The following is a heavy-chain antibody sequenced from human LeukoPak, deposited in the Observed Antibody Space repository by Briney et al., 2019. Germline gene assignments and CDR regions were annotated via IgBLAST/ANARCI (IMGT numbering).Heavy chain of an antibody. CDR1: GFTFNKYA. V-gene: IGHV3-30*18. J-gene: IGHJ4*02. CDR3: AKDGMSGSSLGGYFDY. Sequence: GGSLRLSCAASGFTFNKYAMHWVRQAPGKGLKWVTIISYDGSDKYYEDSVKGRFTISRDNSKNTLFLQMNSLRTEDTAVYYCAKDGMSGSSLGGYFDYWGQGTLVSVSS. D-gene: IGHD1-26*01. CDR2: ISYDGSDK.